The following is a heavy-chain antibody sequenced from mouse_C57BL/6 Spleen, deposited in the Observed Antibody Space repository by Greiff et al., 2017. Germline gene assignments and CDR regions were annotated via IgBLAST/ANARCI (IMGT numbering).Heavy chain of an antibody. V-gene: IGHV1-84*01. J-gene: IGHJ4*01. CDR2: IYPGSGNT. CDR3: ESEGCYYVNHDYAIDY. Sequence: QVQLQQSGPELVKPGASVKISCKASGYTFTDYYINWVKQRPGQGLEWIGWIYPGSGNTKYNEKFKGKATLTVDTSSSTAYMQLSSRTTEDSAVYSWESEGCYYVNHDYAIDYWGQGTSVTVSS. D-gene: IGHD2-1*01. CDR1: GYTFTDYY.